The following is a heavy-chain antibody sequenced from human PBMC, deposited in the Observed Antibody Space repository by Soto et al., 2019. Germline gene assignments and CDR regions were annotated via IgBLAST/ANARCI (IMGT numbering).Heavy chain of an antibody. J-gene: IGHJ6*02. V-gene: IGHV1-45*02. CDR2: ITPFNGNT. CDR1: GYTFTYRY. CDR3: ASAQLVVRSDYYGMDV. D-gene: IGHD6-6*01. Sequence: SVKVSCKASGYTFTYRYLHWVRQAPGQALEWMGWITPFNGNTNYAQKFQDRVTITRDRSMSTAYMELSSLRSEDTAMYYCASAQLVVRSDYYGMDVWGQGTTVTVSS.